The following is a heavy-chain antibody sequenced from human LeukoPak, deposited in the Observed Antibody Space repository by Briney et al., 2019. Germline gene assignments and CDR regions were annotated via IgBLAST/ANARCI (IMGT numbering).Heavy chain of an antibody. CDR3: AKDNRRHYTSGPNPDSLH. D-gene: IGHD6-19*01. V-gene: IGHV3-7*03. Sequence: AGGSLRLSCAASGFTFTSYWMSWVRQAPGKGLEWVASIKQDGSEKYYVDSVKGRFTISRDNAKNSLNLQMDSLRVEDTAFYYCAKDNRRHYTSGPNPDSLHWGQGALVTVSS. CDR2: IKQDGSEK. CDR1: GFTFTSYW. J-gene: IGHJ4*02.